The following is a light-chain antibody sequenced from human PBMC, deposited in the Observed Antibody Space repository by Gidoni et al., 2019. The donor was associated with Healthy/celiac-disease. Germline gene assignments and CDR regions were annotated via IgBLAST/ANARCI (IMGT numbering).Light chain of an antibody. CDR3: EKYNSYPYT. V-gene: IGKV1-5*01. Sequence: DIQMTQSPSTLSASVGDRVTITCRASQSISSCLAWYQQKPGKAPKLLIYDASSLESGVQARFSGSGAGTEFTLTIRSLQTDEFANYYCEKYNSYPYTFGQGTKLEIK. J-gene: IGKJ2*01. CDR2: DAS. CDR1: QSISSC.